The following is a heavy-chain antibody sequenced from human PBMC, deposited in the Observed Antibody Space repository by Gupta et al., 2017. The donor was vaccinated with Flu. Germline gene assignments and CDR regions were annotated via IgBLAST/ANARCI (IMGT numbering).Heavy chain of an antibody. Sequence: EVQLLYSGGGLVPRAGSLRLTCEASGIPLHTYSLSRVRQLPGTVLEWVAIVSYGGRSKLLADSVKGRFRISSTDYKTTPKHQFTRLGVEGTANYAGGSGCAAAVAWIKASDHWGPGTLVTGAS. CDR3: GSGCAAAVAWIKASDH. V-gene: IGHV3-23*01. J-gene: IGHJ4*02. CDR1: GIPLHTYS. D-gene: IGHD6-25*01. CDR2: VSYGGRSK.